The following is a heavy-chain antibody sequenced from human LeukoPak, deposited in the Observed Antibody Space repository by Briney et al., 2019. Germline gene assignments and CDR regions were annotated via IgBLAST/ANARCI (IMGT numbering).Heavy chain of an antibody. CDR1: GYTFTTYA. V-gene: IGHV1-3*01. D-gene: IGHD1-26*01. CDR3: AKDEFGLRWELFLGVDY. J-gene: IGHJ4*02. CDR2: INAANGNT. Sequence: ASVKVSCKASGYTFTTYAMHWVRQAPGQRLEWMGWINAANGNTKYSQKFQGRVTITRDTSASTVYMELSSLRAEDTAVYYCAKDEFGLRWELFLGVDYWGQGTLVTVSS.